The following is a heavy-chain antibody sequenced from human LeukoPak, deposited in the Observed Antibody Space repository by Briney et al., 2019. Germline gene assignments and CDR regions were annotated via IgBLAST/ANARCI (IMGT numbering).Heavy chain of an antibody. J-gene: IGHJ4*02. CDR2: VSTSGSP. V-gene: IGHV4-61*09. CDR1: GGSIRSGTYY. CDR3: ARDGAYSGYEYDY. Sequence: SQTLSLTCTVSGGSIRSGTYYWSWIRQPAGKGLEWIWHVSTSGSPSFNPSLKSRVTISVGTSKNQFSLKLNSVTAADTAVYYCARDGAYSGYEYDYWGQGTLVTVSS. D-gene: IGHD5-12*01.